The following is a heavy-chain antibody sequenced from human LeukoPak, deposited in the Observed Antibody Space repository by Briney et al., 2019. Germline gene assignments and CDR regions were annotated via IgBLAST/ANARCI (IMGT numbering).Heavy chain of an antibody. D-gene: IGHD6-19*01. V-gene: IGHV3-48*01. CDR1: GFTFSYYN. J-gene: IGHJ4*02. CDR3: ARRASSGWFVFDY. CDR2: ISSSSNSL. Sequence: GGSLRLSCAVSGFTFSYYNMNWVRQAPGKGLEWVSYISSSSNSLYYADSVKGRFTISRDNAKNSLFLQMNSLRAEDTAVYYCARRASSGWFVFDYWGQGTLVTVSS.